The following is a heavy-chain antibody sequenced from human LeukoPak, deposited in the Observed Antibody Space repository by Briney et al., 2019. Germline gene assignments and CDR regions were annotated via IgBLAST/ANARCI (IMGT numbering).Heavy chain of an antibody. CDR2: IWYDGSNK. CDR3: ARHYAILTDTEPGFDL. J-gene: IGHJ2*01. CDR1: GFTFSTSG. D-gene: IGHD3-9*01. Sequence: GRSLRLSCAASGFTFSTSGMHWVRQAPGKGLEWVAVIWYDGSNKYYADSVKGRLTISRDNSKNTLYLQMNSLRAEDTAVYYCARHYAILTDTEPGFDLWGRGTLVTVSS. V-gene: IGHV3-33*01.